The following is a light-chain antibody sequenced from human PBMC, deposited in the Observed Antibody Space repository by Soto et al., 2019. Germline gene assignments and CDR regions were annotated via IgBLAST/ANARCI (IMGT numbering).Light chain of an antibody. CDR2: DV. CDR3: NSYTSSGTVV. CDR1: SSDVGGSNY. V-gene: IGLV2-14*01. Sequence: QSVLTQPASVSGWPGQSITIYCTGTSSDVGGSNYVSWYQLSPGKAPQLLIYDVDRPSGFSSRFSGSKSGKTASLTISGLQAEDEADYYCNSYTSSGTVVFGGGTKVTVL. J-gene: IGLJ2*01.